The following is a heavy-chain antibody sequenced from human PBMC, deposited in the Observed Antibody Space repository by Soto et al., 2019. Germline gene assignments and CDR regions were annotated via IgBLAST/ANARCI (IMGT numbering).Heavy chain of an antibody. CDR2: VSENGGSRGGT. Sequence: EVQLLESGGGLVQPGGSLRLSCTASGFTFSSSAMNWVRQAPGRGLEWVASVSENGGSRGGTYYADSVKGRFTISRDNSKNTLYLQMDSLRGADTAVYYCASAKAVVIAALGIWGQGTMVNVSS. CDR3: ASAKAVVIAALGI. D-gene: IGHD2-21*01. CDR1: GFTFSSSA. J-gene: IGHJ3*02. V-gene: IGHV3-23*01.